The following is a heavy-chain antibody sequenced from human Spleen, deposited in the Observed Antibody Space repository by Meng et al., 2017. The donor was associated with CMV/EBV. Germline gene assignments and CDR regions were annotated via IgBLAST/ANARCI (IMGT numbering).Heavy chain of an antibody. CDR3: AREGRYSSYKFDP. Sequence: GESLKISCAASGFIFDDYAMHWVRQAPGKGLVWVSRINSDGNSTTYADSVKGRFTISRDNARNTLYLQMNSLRAEDTAVYYCAREGRYSSYKFDPWGQGTLVTVSS. V-gene: IGHV3-74*01. CDR1: GFIFDDYA. D-gene: IGHD6-19*01. J-gene: IGHJ5*02. CDR2: INSDGNST.